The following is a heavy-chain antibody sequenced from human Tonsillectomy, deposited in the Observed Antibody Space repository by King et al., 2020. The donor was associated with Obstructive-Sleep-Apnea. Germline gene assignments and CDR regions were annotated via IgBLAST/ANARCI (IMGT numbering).Heavy chain of an antibody. Sequence: QLVQSGGGLVKPGGSLRLSCAASGFTFSDYYMTWIRQAPGKGPEWVSYISSSGSTIYYADSVKGRFTISRDNAKNSLYLQMNSLRAEDTAVYYCARDDFPAGRRFDYWGQGTLVTVSS. CDR2: ISSSGSTI. CDR1: GFTFSDYY. CDR3: ARDDFPAGRRFDY. D-gene: IGHD3/OR15-3a*01. V-gene: IGHV3-11*01. J-gene: IGHJ4*02.